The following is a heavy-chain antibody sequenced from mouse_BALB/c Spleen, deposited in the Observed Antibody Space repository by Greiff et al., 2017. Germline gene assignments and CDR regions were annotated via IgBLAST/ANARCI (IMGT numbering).Heavy chain of an antibody. CDR3: ARGRYPYYYAMDY. D-gene: IGHD2-14*01. J-gene: IGHJ4*01. CDR2: ISSGGST. Sequence: DVHLVESGGGLVKPGGSLKLSCAASGFTFSSYAMSWVRQTPEKRLEWVASISSGGSTYYPDSVKGRFTISRDNARNILYLQMSSLRSEDTAMYYCARGRYPYYYAMDYWGQGTSVTVSS. V-gene: IGHV5-6-5*01. CDR1: GFTFSSYA.